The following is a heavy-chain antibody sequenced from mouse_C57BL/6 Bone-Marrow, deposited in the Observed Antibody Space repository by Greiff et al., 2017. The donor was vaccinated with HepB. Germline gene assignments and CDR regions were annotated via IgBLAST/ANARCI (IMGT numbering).Heavy chain of an antibody. Sequence: EVQLVESGEGLVKPGGSLKLSCAASGFTFSSYAMSWVRQTPEKRLEWVAYISSGGDYIYYADTVKGRFTISRDNARNTLYLQISSLKSEDTAMYYCTRDRPYYYGSSWYFDVWGTGTTVTVSS. CDR1: GFTFSSYA. V-gene: IGHV5-9-1*02. CDR3: TRDRPYYYGSSWYFDV. D-gene: IGHD1-1*01. J-gene: IGHJ1*03. CDR2: ISSGGDYI.